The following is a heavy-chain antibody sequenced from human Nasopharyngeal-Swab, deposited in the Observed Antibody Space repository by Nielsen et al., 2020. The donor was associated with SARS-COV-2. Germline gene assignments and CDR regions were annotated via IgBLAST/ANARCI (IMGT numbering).Heavy chain of an antibody. CDR3: AREGDY. J-gene: IGHJ4*02. Sequence: GGSLRFSCEGSGFTFGSYSMNWVRQAPGKGLEWVSCIKNRNNYTYYADSVKGRFTISRDNAKNSLYLQMNSLRAEDTAVYYCAREGDYWGQGTLVTVSS. CDR2: IKNRNNYT. CDR1: GFTFGSYS. V-gene: IGHV3-21*01.